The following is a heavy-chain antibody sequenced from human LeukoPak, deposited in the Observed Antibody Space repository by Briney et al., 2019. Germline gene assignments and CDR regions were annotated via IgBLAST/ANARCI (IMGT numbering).Heavy chain of an antibody. V-gene: IGHV3-30*01. J-gene: IGHJ4*02. D-gene: IGHD6-19*01. CDR1: GFTFSSYA. CDR2: ISYDGSNK. CDR3: ARGGSGWSY. Sequence: GRSLRLSCAASGFTFSSYAVHWVRQAPGKGLEWVAVISYDGSNKYSADSVKGRFTISRDNSKNTLYLQMNSLRAEDTAVYYCARGGSGWSYWGQGTLVTVSS.